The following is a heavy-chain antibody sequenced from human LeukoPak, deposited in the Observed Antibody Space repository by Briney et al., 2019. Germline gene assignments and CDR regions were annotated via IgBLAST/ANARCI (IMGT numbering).Heavy chain of an antibody. CDR2: ISGSGGST. Sequence: PGGSLRLSCAASGITFSSYAMSWVRQTPGKGLEWVSSISGSGGSTYYADSVKGRFTISRDNSKNTLYLQMNNLRAEDTALYYCAKIRRDSSGRYGTYFDYWGQGTLVTVSS. J-gene: IGHJ4*02. CDR3: AKIRRDSSGRYGTYFDY. V-gene: IGHV3-23*01. D-gene: IGHD6-19*01. CDR1: GITFSSYA.